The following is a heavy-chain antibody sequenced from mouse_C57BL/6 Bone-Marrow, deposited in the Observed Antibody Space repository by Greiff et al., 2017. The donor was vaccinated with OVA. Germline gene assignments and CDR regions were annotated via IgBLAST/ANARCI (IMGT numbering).Heavy chain of an antibody. Sequence: GGGLVQPKGSLKLSCAASGFTFNTYAMHWVRQAPGKGLEWVARIRSQSSNYATYYADSVKDRFTISRDDSQSMLYLQMNKLKTEDTAMYYGVIGSELRLPFADWGQGTLVTVAA. V-gene: IGHV10-3*01. D-gene: IGHD3-2*02. CDR1: GFTFNTYA. CDR3: VIGSELRLPFAD. J-gene: IGHJ3*01. CDR2: IRSQSSNYAT.